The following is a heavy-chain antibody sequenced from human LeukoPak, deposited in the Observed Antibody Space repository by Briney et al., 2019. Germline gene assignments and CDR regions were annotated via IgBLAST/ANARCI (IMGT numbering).Heavy chain of an antibody. J-gene: IGHJ4*02. Sequence: WFSSISIIITYIYYAHSVKGRFTISRDNAKNSLYLQMNSLRAEDTAVYYCARVGYSYGLDYWGQGTLVTVSS. V-gene: IGHV3-21*01. CDR3: ARVGYSYGLDY. CDR2: ISIIITYI. D-gene: IGHD5-18*01.